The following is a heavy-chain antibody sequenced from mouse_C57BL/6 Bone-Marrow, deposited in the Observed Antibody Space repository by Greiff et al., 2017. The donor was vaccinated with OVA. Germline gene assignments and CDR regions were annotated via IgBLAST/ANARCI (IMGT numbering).Heavy chain of an antibody. D-gene: IGHD1-1*01. J-gene: IGHJ1*03. V-gene: IGHV1-81*01. CDR3: ASHYYGSSYGWYFDV. CDR1: GYTFTSYG. Sequence: QVQLQQSGAELARPGASVKLSCKASGYTFTSYGISWVKQRTGQGLEWIGEIYPRSGNTYYNEKFKGKATLTADKSSSTAYMELRSLTSEDSAVYFCASHYYGSSYGWYFDVWGTGTTVTVSS. CDR2: IYPRSGNT.